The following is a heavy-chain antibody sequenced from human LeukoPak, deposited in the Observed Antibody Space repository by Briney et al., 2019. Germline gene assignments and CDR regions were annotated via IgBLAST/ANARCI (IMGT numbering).Heavy chain of an antibody. J-gene: IGHJ4*02. D-gene: IGHD4-17*01. V-gene: IGHV3-23*01. CDR3: AKDQNGDYDYFDY. CDR1: GFTFSSYA. CDR2: ISGSGGST. Sequence: GGSLRLSCAASGFTFSSYAMSWVRQAPGKGLEWVSAISGSGGSTYYADSVKGRFTISRDNSKNTLYLQMDSLRAEDTAVYYCAKDQNGDYDYFDYWGQGTLVTVSS.